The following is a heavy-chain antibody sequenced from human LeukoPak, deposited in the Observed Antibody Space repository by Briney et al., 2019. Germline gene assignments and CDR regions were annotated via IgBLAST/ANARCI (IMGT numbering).Heavy chain of an antibody. D-gene: IGHD2-2*01. CDR1: GGSISSYY. CDR3: ARGSSTSLFDY. CDR2: IYYSGST. J-gene: IGHJ4*02. Sequence: PSETLSLTCTVSGGSISSYYWSWIRQPPGKGLEWIGYIYYSGSTNYNPSLKSRFTISRHNSKNTLYLQMNSLRAEDTAVYYCARGSSTSLFDYWGQGTLVTVSS. V-gene: IGHV4-59*01.